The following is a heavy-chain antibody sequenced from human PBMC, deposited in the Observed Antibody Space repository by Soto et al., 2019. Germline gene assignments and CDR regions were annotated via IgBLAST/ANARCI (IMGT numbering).Heavy chain of an antibody. D-gene: IGHD4-4*01. CDR2: IKSNTDGGTT. CDR3: TTGIAYSHYRIYFDY. CDR1: GFTFSNAW. Sequence: GGSLRLSCAASGFTFSNAWMSWVRQAPGKGLEWVGRIKSNTDGGTTDYSAPVKGRFTITRDDSKNTLYLQMNSLKTEDTAVYYCTTGIAYSHYRIYFDYWGQGTLVTVSS. V-gene: IGHV3-15*01. J-gene: IGHJ4*02.